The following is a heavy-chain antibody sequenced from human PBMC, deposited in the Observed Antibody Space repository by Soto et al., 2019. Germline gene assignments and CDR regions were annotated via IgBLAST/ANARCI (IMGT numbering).Heavy chain of an antibody. J-gene: IGHJ6*02. V-gene: IGHV3-23*01. CDR3: AKDTRLGSTYYDFWSGAYGMDV. CDR1: GFTFSSYA. Sequence: GGSLRLSCAASGFTFSSYAMSWVRQAPGKGLEWVSAISGSGGSTYYADSVKGRFTISRDNSKNTLYLQMNSLRAEDTAVYYCAKDTRLGSTYYDFWSGAYGMDVWGQGTTVTVSS. D-gene: IGHD3-3*01. CDR2: ISGSGGST.